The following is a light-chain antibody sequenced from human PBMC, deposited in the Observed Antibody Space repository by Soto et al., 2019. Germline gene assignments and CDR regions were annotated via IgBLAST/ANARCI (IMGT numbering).Light chain of an antibody. V-gene: IGKV3-11*01. J-gene: IGKJ5*01. Sequence: DIVMTQSPDSLAVSLGERATINCRASQSISGTLAWYQQKPGQAPRLLIYDASTRATGIPARFSGSGSGTDFTLTISSLEPEDFALYYCQQRSNWPPLITYGQGTRLEIK. CDR2: DAS. CDR3: QQRSNWPPLIT. CDR1: QSISGT.